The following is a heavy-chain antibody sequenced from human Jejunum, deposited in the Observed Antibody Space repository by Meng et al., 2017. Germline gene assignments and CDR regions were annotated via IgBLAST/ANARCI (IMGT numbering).Heavy chain of an antibody. D-gene: IGHD2-15*01. J-gene: IGHJ5*02. CDR1: RGSISSVDYY. CDR3: ARGVVAGAPYPGHWFDP. Sequence: QVLLQGSGPGLVKPSQTLSLHCTGSRGSISSVDYYWSWIRQHPGKGLEWIGSIHYTGNAYQNPSLKSRLTMSIDTSENQFSLKLSSVTAADTAVYYCARGVVAGAPYPGHWFDPWGQGTLVTVSS. V-gene: IGHV4-31*03. CDR2: IHYTGNA.